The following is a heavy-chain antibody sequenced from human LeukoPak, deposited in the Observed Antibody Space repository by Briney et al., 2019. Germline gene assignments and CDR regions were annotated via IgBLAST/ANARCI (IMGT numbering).Heavy chain of an antibody. CDR3: ARSSVTVAVDY. D-gene: IGHD6-19*01. Sequence: SETLSLNCTVSGGSISSSSYYLGWIRKTPGEGLEWIRSIYYSWSTYYHPSLKSRLTISVDTSKNQSSLKLSSVTAADTAVYYCARSSVTVAVDYWGQGTLVTVSS. CDR1: GGSISSSSYY. V-gene: IGHV4-39*01. CDR2: IYYSWST. J-gene: IGHJ4*02.